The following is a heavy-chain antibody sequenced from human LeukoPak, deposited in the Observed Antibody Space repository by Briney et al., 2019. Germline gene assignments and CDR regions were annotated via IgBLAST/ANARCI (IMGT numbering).Heavy chain of an antibody. D-gene: IGHD3-3*01. CDR1: GGTLSSYA. V-gene: IGHV1-69*01. CDR3: ARSDFWSGYHLNWFDP. J-gene: IGHJ5*02. CDR2: IIPIFGTA. Sequence: SVKVSCKASGGTLSSYAISWVRQAPGQGLEWMGGIIPIFGTANYAHKFQGRVTITADESTSTAYMELSSLRSEDTAVYYCARSDFWSGYHLNWFDPWGQGTLVTVSS.